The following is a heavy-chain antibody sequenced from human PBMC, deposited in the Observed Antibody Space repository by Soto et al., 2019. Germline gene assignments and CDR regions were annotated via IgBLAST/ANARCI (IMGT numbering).Heavy chain of an antibody. CDR1: GFSLRTPGVA. CDR3: GHINHALVPHN. D-gene: IGHD6-6*01. Sequence: QITLKESGPTLVKRTQTLTLACTYSGFSLRTPGVAVGWFRQRPGKALDWLALLYWNDDKRYSPSLRSTLTIAKDTSKDQVVLTMSDTDPKDTDTYYCGHINHALVPHNWGAGTLGTGS. J-gene: IGHJ4*02. V-gene: IGHV2-5*01. CDR2: LYWNDDK.